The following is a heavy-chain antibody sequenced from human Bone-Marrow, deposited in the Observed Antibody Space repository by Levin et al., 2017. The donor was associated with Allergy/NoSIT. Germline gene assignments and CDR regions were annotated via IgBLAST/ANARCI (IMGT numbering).Heavy chain of an antibody. CDR3: TIYTYGRSDY. CDR1: GFTFSNAW. Sequence: GESLKISCAASGFTFSNAWMSWVRQAPGKGLEWVGRIKSKSDGGTTDNAAPVKGRFTISRDDSKNTLYLQMNSLKNEDTGVYYCTIYTYGRSDYWGQGTLVTVSS. J-gene: IGHJ4*02. D-gene: IGHD5-18*01. CDR2: IKSKSDGGTT. V-gene: IGHV3-15*01.